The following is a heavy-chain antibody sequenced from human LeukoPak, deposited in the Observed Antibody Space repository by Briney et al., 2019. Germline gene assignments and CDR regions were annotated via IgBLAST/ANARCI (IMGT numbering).Heavy chain of an antibody. CDR2: INPNSGGT. Sequence: ASVQVSCKASGYTFTGYYMHRVRQAPGQGLEWMGWINPNSGGTNYTQKFQGRVTMTRDTSISTAYMELSRLKSDDTAVYYCARARYDSSGLYGYWGQGALVTVSS. V-gene: IGHV1-2*02. D-gene: IGHD3-22*01. CDR1: GYTFTGYY. CDR3: ARARYDSSGLYGY. J-gene: IGHJ4*02.